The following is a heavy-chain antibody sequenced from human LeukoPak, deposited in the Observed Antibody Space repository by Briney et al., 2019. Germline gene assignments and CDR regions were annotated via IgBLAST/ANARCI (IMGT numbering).Heavy chain of an antibody. CDR3: ATYERDAFDI. D-gene: IGHD3-3*01. CDR2: IAVGSGNT. V-gene: IGHV1-58*02. CDR1: GFTFTSSA. J-gene: IGHJ3*02. Sequence: SVKVSCKASGFTFTSSAMQWVRQARGQRLEWIGWIAVGSGNTNYAQKFQERVTITMDMSTSTAYMELSSLRSEDTAVYYCATYERDAFDIWGQGTMVTVSS.